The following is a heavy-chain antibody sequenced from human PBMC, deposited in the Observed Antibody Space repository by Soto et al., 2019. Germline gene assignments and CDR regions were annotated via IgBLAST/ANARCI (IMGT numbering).Heavy chain of an antibody. D-gene: IGHD5-18*01. J-gene: IGHJ4*02. CDR3: ARAVVSGYSYGYALN. CDR2: MNPNSGNT. CDR1: GYTFTSYD. Sequence: ASVTVSXKGSGYTFTSYDVNWVRQANGQGLEWMGWMNPNSGNTGYAQKFQGRVTMTRNTSISTAYMELSSLRSEDTAVYYCARAVVSGYSYGYALNWGQGTLVTVSS. V-gene: IGHV1-8*01.